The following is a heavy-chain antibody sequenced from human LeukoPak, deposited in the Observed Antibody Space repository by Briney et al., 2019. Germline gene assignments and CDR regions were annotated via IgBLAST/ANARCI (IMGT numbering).Heavy chain of an antibody. D-gene: IGHD6-6*01. CDR3: ARSIAARPDYYYYYMDV. CDR1: GYTFTSYD. V-gene: IGHV1-8*01. J-gene: IGHJ6*03. CDR2: MNPNSGNT. Sequence: ASVKVSCKASGYTFTSYDINWVRQATGQGLGWMGWMNPNSGNTGYAQKFQGRVTMTRNTSISTAYMELSSLRSEDTAVYYCARSIAARPDYYYYYMDVWGKGTTVTVSS.